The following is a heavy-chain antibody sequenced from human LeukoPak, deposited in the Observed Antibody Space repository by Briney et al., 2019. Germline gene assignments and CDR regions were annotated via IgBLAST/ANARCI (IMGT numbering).Heavy chain of an antibody. J-gene: IGHJ4*02. D-gene: IGHD1-7*01. CDR2: ISYDGSNK. CDR3: ARDMDYRPVGNYYYGY. CDR1: GFTFSNYA. Sequence: PGRSLRLSCAASGFTFSNYAMHWVRQAPGKGLEWVAVISYDGSNKYYADSVKGRFTISRDNSKNTLYLQMNSLRAEDTAVYYCARDMDYRPVGNYYYGYWGQGTLVTVSS. V-gene: IGHV3-30-3*01.